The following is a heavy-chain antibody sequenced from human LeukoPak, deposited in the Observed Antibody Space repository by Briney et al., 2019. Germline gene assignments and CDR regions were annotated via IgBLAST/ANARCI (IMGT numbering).Heavy chain of an antibody. CDR2: ISSSSSYI. Sequence: GGSLRLSCAASGFTFSSYSMNWVRQAPGKGLEWVSSISSSSSYIYYADSVKGRFTISRDNSKNTLDLQMNNLRAEDTAMYYCAKVDYSSGWYGFFDSWGQGTLVTVSS. CDR3: AKVDYSSGWYGFFDS. CDR1: GFTFSSYS. J-gene: IGHJ4*02. V-gene: IGHV3-21*01. D-gene: IGHD6-19*01.